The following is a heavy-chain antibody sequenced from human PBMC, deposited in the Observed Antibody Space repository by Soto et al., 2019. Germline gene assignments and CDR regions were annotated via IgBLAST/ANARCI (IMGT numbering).Heavy chain of an antibody. J-gene: IGHJ5*02. Sequence: SETLSLTCTVSGGSVSSSSYFWSWIRQPPGKGLEWIGYIYSSGSTNYNPSLKSRVTISLDTSKNQFSLKINSVTPADTAVYYCAGDDNYFDPWGQGTLVTVSS. CDR3: AGDDNYFDP. CDR1: GGSVSSSSYF. CDR2: IYSSGST. V-gene: IGHV4-61*01.